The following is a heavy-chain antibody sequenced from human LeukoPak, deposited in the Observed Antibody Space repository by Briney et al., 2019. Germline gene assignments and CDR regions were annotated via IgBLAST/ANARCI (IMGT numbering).Heavy chain of an antibody. D-gene: IGHD6-13*01. V-gene: IGHV3-21*01. J-gene: IGHJ3*02. CDR1: GFTFSSYS. Sequence: PGGTLRLFCAASGFTFSSYSMNWVRDAPGKGLEWVSSISISSSYRYYEDSVKGRFTISRDNAKTSLYLQMNSLRAEDTAGYYCASLDSLGGGQLVRQVYAFDIWGQRTMVSVSS. CDR3: ASLDSLGGGQLVRQVYAFDI. CDR2: ISISSSYR.